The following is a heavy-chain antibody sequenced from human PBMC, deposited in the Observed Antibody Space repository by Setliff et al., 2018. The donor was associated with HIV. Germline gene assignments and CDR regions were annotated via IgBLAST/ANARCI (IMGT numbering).Heavy chain of an antibody. V-gene: IGHV3-15*01. Sequence: LRLSCAASGFTFNDAWMNWVRQAPGKGLEWVGRIKSKTDGGTTDYATPVKGRFTISRDDSKTTVYLQMNSLKTEDTAVYYCAKDRYSSTWTEGFDYWGQGTLVTVSS. CDR1: GFTFNDAW. J-gene: IGHJ4*02. D-gene: IGHD6-13*01. CDR2: IKSKTDGGTT. CDR3: AKDRYSSTWTEGFDY.